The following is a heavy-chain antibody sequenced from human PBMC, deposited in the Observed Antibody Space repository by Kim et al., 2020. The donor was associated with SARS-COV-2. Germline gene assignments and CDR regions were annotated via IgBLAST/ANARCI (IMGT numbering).Heavy chain of an antibody. CDR1: GFTFSSFG. V-gene: IGHV3-33*06. CDR3: AKDPYSSGV. Sequence: GGSLRPSCEASGFTFSSFGMHWVRQAPGKGLEWVAVIWNDGSNKYYADSVKGRFTISRDNSKNTVYLQMSSLRVEDTAVYYCAKDPYSSGVWGQGMLVTVSS. J-gene: IGHJ4*02. D-gene: IGHD6-19*01. CDR2: IWNDGSNK.